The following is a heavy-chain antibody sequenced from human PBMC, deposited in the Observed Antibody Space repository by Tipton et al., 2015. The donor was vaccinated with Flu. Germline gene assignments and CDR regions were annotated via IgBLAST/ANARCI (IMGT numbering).Heavy chain of an antibody. CDR2: ISAYNGNI. J-gene: IGHJ5*02. D-gene: IGHD2-21*02. Sequence: QVQLVQSGAEVKKPGTSVKVSCQASGYTFTNYGISWVRQAPGQGLEWMGWISAYNGNIEYAQKFQGRVTMTTDTSTSTAYMELRGLRFDDTAMYYCAREPGWMGVTADENWIDPWGQGTLVTVSS. V-gene: IGHV1-18*01. CDR3: AREPGWMGVTADENWIDP. CDR1: GYTFTNYG.